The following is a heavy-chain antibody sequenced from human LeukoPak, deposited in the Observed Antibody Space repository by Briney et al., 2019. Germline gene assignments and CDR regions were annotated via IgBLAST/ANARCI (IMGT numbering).Heavy chain of an antibody. CDR2: ISGTGGST. D-gene: IGHD1-1*01. CDR1: GFTLSSYD. J-gene: IGHJ5*02. CDR3: ARTKSTYNWFDP. Sequence: PGGSLRLSCAASGFTLSSYDMTWVRQAPGKGLEWVSGISGTGGSTYYADSVKGRFTISRDNAKNSLYLQMNSLRAEDTAVYYCARTKSTYNWFDPWGQGTLVTVSS. V-gene: IGHV3-23*01.